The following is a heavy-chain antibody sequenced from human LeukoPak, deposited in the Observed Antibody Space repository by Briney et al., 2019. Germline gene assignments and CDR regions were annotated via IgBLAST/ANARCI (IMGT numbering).Heavy chain of an antibody. CDR3: ARGASGIAAAGEGYWFDP. J-gene: IGHJ5*02. V-gene: IGHV1-69*13. CDR1: GGTFSSYA. D-gene: IGHD6-13*01. CDR2: IIPIFGTA. Sequence: ASVKVSCKASGGTFSSYAISWVRQAPGQGLEWVGGIIPIFGTANYAQKFQGRVTITADESTSTAYMELSSLRSEDTAVYYCARGASGIAAAGEGYWFDPWGQGTLVTVSS.